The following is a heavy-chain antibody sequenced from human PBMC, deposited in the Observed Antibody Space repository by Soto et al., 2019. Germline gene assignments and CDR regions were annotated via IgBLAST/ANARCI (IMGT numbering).Heavy chain of an antibody. CDR3: AREGGIVGATAADY. J-gene: IGHJ4*02. Sequence: QVQLQESGPGLVKPSQTLSLTCTVSGGSISSGGYYWSWIRQHPGKGLEWSGYIYYSGSTCYNPSLKSRVTISVDTSKNQFSLKLSSVTAADTAVYYCAREGGIVGATAADYWGQGTLVTVSS. CDR2: IYYSGST. CDR1: GGSISSGGYY. V-gene: IGHV4-31*03. D-gene: IGHD1-26*01.